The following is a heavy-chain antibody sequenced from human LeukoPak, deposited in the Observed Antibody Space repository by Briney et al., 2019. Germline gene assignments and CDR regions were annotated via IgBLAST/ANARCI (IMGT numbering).Heavy chain of an antibody. J-gene: IGHJ4*02. CDR3: ALYGSYYYVVSDY. D-gene: IGHD1-26*01. CDR1: GGSISSSNW. V-gene: IGHV4-4*02. Sequence: SGTLSLTCAVSGGSISSSNWWSWVRQPPGKGLEWIGEIYHSGSTNYNPSLKSRVTISVDKSKNQFSLKLSSVTAADTAVYYCALYGSYYYVVSDYWGQGTLVTVSS. CDR2: IYHSGST.